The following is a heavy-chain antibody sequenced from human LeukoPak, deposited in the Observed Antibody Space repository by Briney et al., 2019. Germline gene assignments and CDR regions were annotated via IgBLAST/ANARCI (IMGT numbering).Heavy chain of an antibody. Sequence: PGGSLRLSCAASGFTFSDYYMSWIRQAPGKGLEWVSYISSSSSYTNYAGSVKGRFTISRDNAKNSLYLQMNSLRAEDTAVYYCARESTVVVTATDAFDIWGQGTMVTVSS. D-gene: IGHD2-21*02. J-gene: IGHJ3*02. V-gene: IGHV3-11*06. CDR1: GFTFSDYY. CDR2: ISSSSSYT. CDR3: ARESTVVVTATDAFDI.